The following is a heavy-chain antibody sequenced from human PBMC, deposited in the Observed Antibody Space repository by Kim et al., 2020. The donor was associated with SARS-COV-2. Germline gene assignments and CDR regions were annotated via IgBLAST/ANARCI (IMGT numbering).Heavy chain of an antibody. CDR3: AKDTTLGGAAAGLYLYYYGMDV. CDR1: GFTFDDYA. CDR2: ISGDGGST. D-gene: IGHD6-13*01. V-gene: IGHV3-43*02. J-gene: IGHJ6*02. Sequence: GGSLRLSCAASGFTFDDYAMHWVRQAPGKGLEWVSLISGDGGSTYYADSVKGRFTISRDNSKNSLYLQMNSLRTEDTALYYCAKDTTLGGAAAGLYLYYYGMDVWGQGTTVTVSS.